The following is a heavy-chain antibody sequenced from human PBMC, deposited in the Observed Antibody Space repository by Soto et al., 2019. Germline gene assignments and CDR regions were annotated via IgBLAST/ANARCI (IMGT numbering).Heavy chain of an antibody. CDR2: ISSSSSYI. J-gene: IGHJ4*02. D-gene: IGHD6-13*01. CDR1: GFTFSSYS. V-gene: IGHV3-21*01. Sequence: EVQLVESGGGLVKPGGSLRLSCAASGFTFSSYSMNWVRQAPGKGLEWVSSISSSSSYIYYADSVKGRFTISRDNAKNSLYLQMNSLRAEDTAVYYCAREIAAACPYFGYWGQGTLVTVSS. CDR3: AREIAAACPYFGY.